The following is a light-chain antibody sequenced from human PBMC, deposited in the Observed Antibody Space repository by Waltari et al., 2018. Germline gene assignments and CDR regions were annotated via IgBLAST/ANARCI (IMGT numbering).Light chain of an antibody. V-gene: IGLV3-27*01. Sequence: SYELTQPSSVSVSPGQTARITCSGDLLAQQYARGFQQKPGQGPVLVIHKDSERPSGIPERFSGSSSGTTVTLTISGAQVEDEADYYCYSAADNNRVFGGGTKLTVL. J-gene: IGLJ2*01. CDR3: YSAADNNRV. CDR1: LLAQQY. CDR2: KDS.